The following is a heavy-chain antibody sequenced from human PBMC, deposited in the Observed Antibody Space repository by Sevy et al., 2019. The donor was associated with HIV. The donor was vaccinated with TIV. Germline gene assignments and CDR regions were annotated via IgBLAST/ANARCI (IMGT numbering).Heavy chain of an antibody. CDR1: GFTFSNAW. CDR3: TTDGTGDHNYYYYGMDV. V-gene: IGHV3-15*01. D-gene: IGHD7-27*01. CDR2: IKSKTDGGTT. Sequence: GGSLRLSCAASGFTFSNAWMSWVRQAPGKGLEWVGRIKSKTDGGTTDYAAPVKGRFTISRDDSKNTLYLQMNSLKTEDTAVYYYTTDGTGDHNYYYYGMDVWGQGTTVTVSS. J-gene: IGHJ6*02.